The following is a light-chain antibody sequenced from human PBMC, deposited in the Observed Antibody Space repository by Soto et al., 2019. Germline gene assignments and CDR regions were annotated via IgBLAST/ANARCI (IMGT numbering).Light chain of an antibody. Sequence: DIQMTQSPSTLSASVGDRVTITCRASQTITNWLAWYQQKQGKAPKVVIYDVSTLNSGVPSRFSGSGSGTEFTLTISSLQPDDLATYYCQQYNSYPYTFGQGTEVEIK. CDR3: QQYNSYPYT. CDR1: QTITNW. CDR2: DVS. V-gene: IGKV1-5*01. J-gene: IGKJ2*01.